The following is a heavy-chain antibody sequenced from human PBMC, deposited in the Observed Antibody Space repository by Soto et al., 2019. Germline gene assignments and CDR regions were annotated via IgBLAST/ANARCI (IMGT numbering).Heavy chain of an antibody. V-gene: IGHV4-34*01. CDR1: GGSFSGYY. D-gene: IGHD3-3*01. CDR2: INHSGST. Sequence: PSETLSLTXAVDGGSFSGYYWSWIRQPPGKGLEWIGEINHSGSTNYNPSLKSRVTISVDPSKNQFSLKLSSVTAADTAVYYCAKQKYEFWSGYSDYWGQGTLVTVSS. J-gene: IGHJ4*02. CDR3: AKQKYEFWSGYSDY.